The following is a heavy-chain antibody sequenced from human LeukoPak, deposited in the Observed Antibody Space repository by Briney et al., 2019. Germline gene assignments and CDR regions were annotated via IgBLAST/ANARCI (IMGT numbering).Heavy chain of an antibody. D-gene: IGHD4-11*01. CDR3: ARAPHYSNYGPYYYGMDV. V-gene: IGHV3-11*06. CDR2: ISSSSSYT. CDR1: GFTFSDYY. Sequence: GGSLRLSCAASGFTFSDYYMSWIRQAPGKGLEWVSYISSSSSYTNYADSVKGRFTISRDNAKNSLYLQMNSLRAEDTAVYYCARAPHYSNYGPYYYGMDVWGQGTTVTVSS. J-gene: IGHJ6*02.